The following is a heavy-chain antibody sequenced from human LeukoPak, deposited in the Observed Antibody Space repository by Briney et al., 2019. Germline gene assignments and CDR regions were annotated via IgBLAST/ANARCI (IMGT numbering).Heavy chain of an antibody. Sequence: GGSLRLSCVASGFTFNNYWMNWVRQAPGKGLEWVSGIGASGGYTYYADSVKGRFTISRDNSKNTLYLQMNSLRAEDTAVYYCAKGPCTSSSCSFDFWGQGTLVTVSS. J-gene: IGHJ4*02. V-gene: IGHV3-23*01. D-gene: IGHD2-2*01. CDR2: IGASGGYT. CDR1: GFTFNNYW. CDR3: AKGPCTSSSCSFDF.